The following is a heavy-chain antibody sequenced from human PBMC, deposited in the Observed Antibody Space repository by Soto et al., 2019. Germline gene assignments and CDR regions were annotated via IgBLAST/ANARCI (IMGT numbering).Heavy chain of an antibody. V-gene: IGHV1-46*01. J-gene: IGHJ4*02. CDR1: GDTFTSYY. Sequence: QVQLVQSGAEVKKPGTSVKVSCTASGDTFTSYYMHWVRQAPGQGLEWMGVINPSGGSTNYAQKFQGRVSMTRDTSTSTVYMELSSLRSEDTAVYFCARCRSYDSSGYYFGYWGQGTLVTVSS. D-gene: IGHD3-22*01. CDR3: ARCRSYDSSGYYFGY. CDR2: INPSGGST.